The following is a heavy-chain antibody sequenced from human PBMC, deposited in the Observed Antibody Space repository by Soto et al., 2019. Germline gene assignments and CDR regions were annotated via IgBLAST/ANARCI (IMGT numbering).Heavy chain of an antibody. CDR2: INPSGGST. CDR1: GYLLPNYY. J-gene: IGHJ6*02. CDR3: ARDKGRLQVVYYYGMDV. Sequence: GASMKVSLKASGYLLPNYYMDWVRQAPGQGLEWMGIINPSGGSTSYAQKFQGRVTMTRDTSTSTVYMELSSLRSEDTAVYYCARDKGRLQVVYYYGMDVWGQGTTVTVSS. V-gene: IGHV1-46*01. D-gene: IGHD2-2*01.